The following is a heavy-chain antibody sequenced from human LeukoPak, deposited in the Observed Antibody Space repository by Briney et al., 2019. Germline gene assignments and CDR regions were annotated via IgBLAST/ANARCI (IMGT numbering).Heavy chain of an antibody. CDR2: IKQDGSEK. D-gene: IGHD6-6*01. CDR1: GFTFSSYW. Sequence: GGSLRLSCAASGFTFSSYWMSWVRQAPGKGLEWVANIKQDGSEKYYVDSVKGRFSISRDNAKNSLYLQMNSLRAEDTGVYYCAAQLARGVDYWGQGTLVTVSS. V-gene: IGHV3-7*01. CDR3: AAQLARGVDY. J-gene: IGHJ4*02.